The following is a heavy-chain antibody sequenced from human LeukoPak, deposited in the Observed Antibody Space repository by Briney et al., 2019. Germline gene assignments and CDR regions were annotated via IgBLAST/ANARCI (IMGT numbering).Heavy chain of an antibody. CDR1: GGSISSSSYY. V-gene: IGHV4-39*07. J-gene: IGHJ6*03. D-gene: IGHD6-19*01. CDR2: IYYSGST. CDR3: ARVVVAGTTWPPPHYMDV. Sequence: PSETLSLTCTVSGGSISSSSYYWGWVRQPPGKGLEWIGSIYYSGSTYYNPSLKSRVTISVDTSKNQFSLKLSSVTAADTAVYYCARVVVAGTTWPPPHYMDVWGKGTTVTVSS.